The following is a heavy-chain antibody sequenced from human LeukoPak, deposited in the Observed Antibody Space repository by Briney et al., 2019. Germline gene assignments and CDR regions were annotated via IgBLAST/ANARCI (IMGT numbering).Heavy chain of an antibody. CDR3: ARARVGYYFDY. V-gene: IGHV1-3*01. J-gene: IGHJ4*02. Sequence: ASVKVSCKASGYTFTSYAMHWVRQAPGQRLERMGWINAGNGSTKYSQKFQGRVTITRDTSASTAYMELSSLRSEDTAVYYCARARVGYYFDYWGQGTLVTVSS. CDR1: GYTFTSYA. CDR2: INAGNGST. D-gene: IGHD6-13*01.